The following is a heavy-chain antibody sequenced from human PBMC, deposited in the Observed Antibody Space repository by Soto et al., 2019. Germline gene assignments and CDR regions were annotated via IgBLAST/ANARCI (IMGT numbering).Heavy chain of an antibody. CDR3: ARGPGDTVTTYYYYYGMDV. CDR2: INPNSGGT. V-gene: IGHV1-2*04. J-gene: IGHJ6*02. CDR1: GYTFTGYY. Sequence: QVQLVQSGAEVKKPGASVKVSCKASGYTFTGYYMHWVRQAPGQGLEWMGWINPNSGGTNYAQKFQGWVTMTRDTYISTAYMALSRLRSDDTAVYYCARGPGDTVTTYYYYYGMDVLGQGTTVTVSS. D-gene: IGHD4-17*01.